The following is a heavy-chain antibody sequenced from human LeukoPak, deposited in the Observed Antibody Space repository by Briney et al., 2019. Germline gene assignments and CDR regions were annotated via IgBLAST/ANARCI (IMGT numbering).Heavy chain of an antibody. CDR1: GFTFSSYG. Sequence: GRSPRLSCAASGFTFSSYGMHWVRQAPGKGLEWVAVISYDGSNKYYADSVKGRFTISRDNSKNTLYLQMNSLRAEDTAVYYCARGNIYSNYVYYYYGMDVWGQGTTVTLSS. D-gene: IGHD4-11*01. J-gene: IGHJ6*02. V-gene: IGHV3-30*19. CDR3: ARGNIYSNYVYYYYGMDV. CDR2: ISYDGSNK.